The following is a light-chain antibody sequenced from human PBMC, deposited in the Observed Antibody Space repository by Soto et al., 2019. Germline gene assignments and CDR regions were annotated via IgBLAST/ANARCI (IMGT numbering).Light chain of an antibody. CDR2: DAS. CDR1: QSVRNY. CDR3: QQRGNWPLT. J-gene: IGKJ4*01. V-gene: IGKV3-11*01. Sequence: EIVLTQSPATLSLSPGERATLSCRASQSVRNYLAWYQQKPGQAPRLLIYDASNRRTDIPARFSGSGSGTDFTLTISSLEPEDFAVYYCQQRGNWPLTFGGGTKVEF.